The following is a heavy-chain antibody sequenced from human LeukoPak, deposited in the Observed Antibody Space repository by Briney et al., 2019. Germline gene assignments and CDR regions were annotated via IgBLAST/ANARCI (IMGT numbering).Heavy chain of an antibody. CDR2: ISYDGSNK. J-gene: IGHJ4*02. V-gene: IGHV3-30*18. CDR1: GFTFSSNG. Sequence: GGSLRLSCVPSGFTFSSNGMHWVRQAQGKGLEWVAVISYDGSNKYYADSVKGRFTISRDNSKNALYLQMNSLRAEDTAVYYCAKDYYYGSGSYYFDYWGQGTLVTVSS. D-gene: IGHD3-10*01. CDR3: AKDYYYGSGSYYFDY.